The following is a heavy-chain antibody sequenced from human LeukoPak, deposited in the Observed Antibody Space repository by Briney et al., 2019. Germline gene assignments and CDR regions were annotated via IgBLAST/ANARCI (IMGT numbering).Heavy chain of an antibody. CDR3: ARSDDYGMYYFDY. CDR2: IIPILGIA. Sequence: ASVKVSGKASGGTFSSYAISWVRQAPGQGLEWMGRIIPILGIANYAQKFQGRVTITADKSTSTAYMELSSLRSEDTAVYYCARSDDYGMYYFDYWGQGTLVTVSS. D-gene: IGHD4-17*01. CDR1: GGTFSSYA. V-gene: IGHV1-69*04. J-gene: IGHJ4*02.